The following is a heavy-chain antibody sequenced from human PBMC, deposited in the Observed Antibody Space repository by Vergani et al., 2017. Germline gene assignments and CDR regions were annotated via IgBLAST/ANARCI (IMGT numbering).Heavy chain of an antibody. CDR1: GFTFSSYA. D-gene: IGHD6-6*01. CDR3: AKTMRQYSSSCFDY. J-gene: IGHJ4*02. CDR2: IYSGGSST. V-gene: IGHV3-23*03. Sequence: EVQLLESGGGLVQPGGSLRLSCAASGFTFSSYAMSWVRQAPGKGLEWVSVIYSGGSSTYYADSVKGRFTISRDNSKNTMYLQMNSLRAEDMAVYYCAKTMRQYSSSCFDYWGQGTLVTVSS.